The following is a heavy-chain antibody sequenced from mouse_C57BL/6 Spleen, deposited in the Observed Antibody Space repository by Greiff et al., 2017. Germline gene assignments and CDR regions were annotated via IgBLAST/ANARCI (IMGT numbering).Heavy chain of an antibody. CDR3: ARAGQLGHFEY. V-gene: IGHV1-50*01. CDR2: IDPSDSYT. CDR1: GYTFTSYW. J-gene: IGHJ2*01. Sequence: QVQLQQPGAELVKPGASVKLSCKASGYTFTSYWMQWVKQRPGQGLEWIGEIDPSDSYTNYNQKFKGKATLTVDTSSSTAYMQLSSLTSEDSAVYYCARAGQLGHFEYWGQGTTLTVSS. D-gene: IGHD4-1*02.